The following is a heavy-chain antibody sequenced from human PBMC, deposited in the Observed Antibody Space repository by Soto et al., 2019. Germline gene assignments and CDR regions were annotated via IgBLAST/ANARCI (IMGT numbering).Heavy chain of an antibody. CDR1: GGTFSSYA. CDR2: MIPIFGTT. D-gene: IGHD2-21*02. V-gene: IGHV1-69*01. CDR3: ARGPYCGGDCYFGRVGSYGMDV. J-gene: IGHJ6*02. Sequence: QVQLVQSGAEVKKPGSSVKVSCKASGGTFSSYAISWVRQAPGQGLEWMGGMIPIFGTTNYAQKVQGRVTITADESTSTAYMELSSLRSEDTAVYYCARGPYCGGDCYFGRVGSYGMDVWGQGTTVTVSS.